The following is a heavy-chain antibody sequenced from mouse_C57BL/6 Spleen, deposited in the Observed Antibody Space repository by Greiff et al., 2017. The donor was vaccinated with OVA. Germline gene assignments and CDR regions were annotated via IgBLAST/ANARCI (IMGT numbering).Heavy chain of an antibody. J-gene: IGHJ2*01. CDR3: TRSDYYGSSYFDY. Sequence: VQLQQSGAELVRPGASVTLSCKASGYTFTDYEMHWVKQTPVHGLEWIGAIDPETGGTAYNQKFKGKAILTADKSSSTAYMELRSLTSEDSAVYYGTRSDYYGSSYFDYWGQGTTLTVSS. CDR2: IDPETGGT. V-gene: IGHV1-15*01. D-gene: IGHD1-1*01. CDR1: GYTFTDYE.